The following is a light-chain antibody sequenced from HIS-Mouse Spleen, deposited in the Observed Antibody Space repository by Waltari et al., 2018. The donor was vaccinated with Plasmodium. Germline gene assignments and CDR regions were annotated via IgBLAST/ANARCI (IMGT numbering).Light chain of an antibody. J-gene: IGKJ1*01. CDR2: GAS. V-gene: IGKV3-15*01. CDR1: QIVSSN. CDR3: QQYNNWPAWT. Sequence: EIVMTQSPATLSVSPGERATLSCRASQIVSSNLAWYQQKHGQAHRLLIYGASTRATGIPARFSGSGSGTEFTLTISSLQSEDFAVYYCQQYNNWPAWTFGQGTKVEIK.